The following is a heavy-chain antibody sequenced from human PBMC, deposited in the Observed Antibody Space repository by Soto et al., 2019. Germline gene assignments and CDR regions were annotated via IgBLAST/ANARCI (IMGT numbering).Heavy chain of an antibody. CDR2: INHTGGT. Sequence: SETLSLTWPFYVGSVNAYYWNGIPQPPGKGLEWIGEINHTGGTHYNPSLRSRFTMPLDTSKNQFSLSLSSFPPPNPAIYYLAPRITVFGLLITQLDPWGQGPQVTVSS. CDR3: APRITVFGLLITQLDP. CDR1: VGSVNAYY. J-gene: IGHJ5*02. V-gene: IGHV4-34*01. D-gene: IGHD3-3*01.